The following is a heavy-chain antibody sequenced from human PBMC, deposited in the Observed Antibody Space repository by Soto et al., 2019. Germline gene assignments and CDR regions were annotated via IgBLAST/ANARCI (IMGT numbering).Heavy chain of an antibody. CDR2: INPEGGSI. Sequence: GPSVKVSCKASGYTFTTYYIHWVRQAPGQGLEWMGIINPEGGSISLAQNFQGRVTVTRDTSTSTVYMELTSLRSDDTAIFYCARPPDSRVRTSLAPPLAYWGQGTQVTVSS. V-gene: IGHV1-46*01. D-gene: IGHD3-3*01. CDR3: ARPPDSRVRTSLAPPLAY. J-gene: IGHJ4*02. CDR1: GYTFTTYY.